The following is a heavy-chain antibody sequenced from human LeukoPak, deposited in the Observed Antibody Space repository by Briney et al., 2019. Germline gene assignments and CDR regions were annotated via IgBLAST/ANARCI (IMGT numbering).Heavy chain of an antibody. CDR2: IYYSGST. CDR1: GGSISSYY. Sequence: PPETLSLTCTVSGGSISSYYWSWIRQPPGKGLEWIGYIYYSGSTNYNPSLKSRVTISVDTSKNQFSLKLSSVTAADTAVYYCARVHPSWNDAVFDYWGQGTLVTVSS. V-gene: IGHV4-59*01. J-gene: IGHJ4*02. CDR3: ARVHPSWNDAVFDY. D-gene: IGHD1-1*01.